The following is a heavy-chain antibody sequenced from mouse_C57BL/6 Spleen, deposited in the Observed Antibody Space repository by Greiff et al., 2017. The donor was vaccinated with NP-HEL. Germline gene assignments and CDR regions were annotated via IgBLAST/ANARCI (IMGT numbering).Heavy chain of an antibody. V-gene: IGHV5-9*01. CDR2: ISGGGGNT. J-gene: IGHJ4*01. CDR1: GFTFSSYT. D-gene: IGHD2-1*01. CDR3: ARHSYYGNYVGAMDY. Sequence: DVMLVESGGGLVKPGGSLKLSCAASGFTFSSYTMSWVRQTPEKRLEWVATISGGGGNTYYPDSVKGRFTISRDNAKNTLYLQMSSLRSEDTALYYCARHSYYGNYVGAMDYWGQGTSVTVSS.